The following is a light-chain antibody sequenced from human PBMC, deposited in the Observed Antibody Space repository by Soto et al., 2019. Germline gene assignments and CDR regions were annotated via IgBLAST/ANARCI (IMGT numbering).Light chain of an antibody. V-gene: IGLV2-14*01. J-gene: IGLJ2*01. CDR1: SSDIGGFNY. CDR2: DVS. CDR3: SSYTSSATLI. Sequence: QSALTKPASVSGSPGQSITISCTGTSSDIGGFNYVSWYQQHPGKAPKLMIHDVSNRPSGVSNRFSGSKSGNTASLTISGLQAEDEDDYYCSSYTSSATLIFGGGTKVTVL.